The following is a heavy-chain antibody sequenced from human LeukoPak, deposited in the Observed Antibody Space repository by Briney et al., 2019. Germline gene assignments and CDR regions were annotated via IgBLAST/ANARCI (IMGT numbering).Heavy chain of an antibody. D-gene: IGHD3-16*01. J-gene: IGHJ4*02. Sequence: SSETLSLTCTVSGGSITNYYWSWIRQPPRKGLEWSGSIHYSGSTNYNPSLKSRVTISVDTSRNQFSLLLTSMNAADTDVYYCARGFGAVNRGPSFDYWGQGTLVTVSS. CDR2: IHYSGST. V-gene: IGHV4-59*13. CDR1: GGSITNYY. CDR3: ARGFGAVNRGPSFDY.